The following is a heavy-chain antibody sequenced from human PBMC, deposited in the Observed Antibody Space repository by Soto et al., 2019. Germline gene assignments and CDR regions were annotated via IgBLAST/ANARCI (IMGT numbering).Heavy chain of an antibody. CDR1: GGSISSYY. J-gene: IGHJ4*02. V-gene: IGHV4-59*06. CDR2: IYYSGST. D-gene: IGHD3-22*01. CDR3: ASTYYNASSGPFDY. Sequence: SETLSLTCTVSGGSISSYYWSWIRQPPGKGLEWIGYIYYSGSTYYNPSLKSRVTISVDTSKNQFSLKLSSVSAADTAFYYCASTYYNASSGPFDYWGQGTLVTVS.